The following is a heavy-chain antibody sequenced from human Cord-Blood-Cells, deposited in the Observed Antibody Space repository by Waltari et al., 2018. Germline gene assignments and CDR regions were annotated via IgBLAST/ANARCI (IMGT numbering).Heavy chain of an antibody. D-gene: IGHD1-26*01. CDR2: INHSGST. J-gene: IGHJ5*02. Sequence: QVQLQQWGAGLLKPSETLSLTCAVYGGSFSGYYWSWIRQPPGKGLEWIGEINHSGSTNDNPSLKSRVTISVDTSKNQFSLKLSSVTAADTAVYYCARGGGSYYNWFDPWGQGTLVTVSS. CDR1: GGSFSGYY. V-gene: IGHV4-34*01. CDR3: ARGGGSYYNWFDP.